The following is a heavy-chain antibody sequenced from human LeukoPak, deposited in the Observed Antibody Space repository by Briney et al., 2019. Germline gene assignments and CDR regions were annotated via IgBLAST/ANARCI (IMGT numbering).Heavy chain of an antibody. V-gene: IGHV3-21*01. Sequence: GGSLRLSCTASGFTFGDYAMSWFRQAPGKGLEWVSSISSGSGYIFYADSVKGRFTISRDNAKNSLYLQMNSLRAEDTAVYYCAPVPGSGWSEWGQGTLVTVSS. CDR2: ISSGSGYI. CDR1: GFTFGDYA. J-gene: IGHJ4*02. D-gene: IGHD6-19*01. CDR3: APVPGSGWSE.